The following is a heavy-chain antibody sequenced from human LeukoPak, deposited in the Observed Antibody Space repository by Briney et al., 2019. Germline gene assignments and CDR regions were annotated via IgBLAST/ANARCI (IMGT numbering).Heavy chain of an antibody. Sequence: PGGSLRLSCAVSGFTFSSYGMHWVRQAPGKGLEWLAFRRYDGSNKYYADSVKGRFTISRDNSKNTLYLQMNSLRAEDTAVYYCAKEDGDPYAYSSSALDYWGQGTLVTVSS. D-gene: IGHD6-6*01. V-gene: IGHV3-30*02. CDR2: RRYDGSNK. CDR1: GFTFSSYG. J-gene: IGHJ4*02. CDR3: AKEDGDPYAYSSSALDY.